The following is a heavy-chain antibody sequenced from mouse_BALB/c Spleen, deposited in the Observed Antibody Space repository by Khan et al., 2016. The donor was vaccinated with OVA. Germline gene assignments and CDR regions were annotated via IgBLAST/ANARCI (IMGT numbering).Heavy chain of an antibody. V-gene: IGHV9-3-1*01. Sequence: LVESGPELKKPGETVQISCKASGFTFTNYGMNWVKQAPGKGLKWMGWINTYNGEPTFADDFKGRFAFSLETSASTAYLQINSLKNEDTATYFCARMRYNGTMDCGGQGTSGTVSS. CDR2: INTYNGEP. J-gene: IGHJ4*01. CDR1: GFTFTNYG. CDR3: ARMRYNGTMDC. D-gene: IGHD2-14*01.